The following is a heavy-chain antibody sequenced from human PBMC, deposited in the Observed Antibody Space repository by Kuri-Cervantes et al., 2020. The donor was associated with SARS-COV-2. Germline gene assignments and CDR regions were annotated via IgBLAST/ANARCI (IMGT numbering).Heavy chain of an antibody. CDR1: GFTFSSDW. D-gene: IGHD6-19*01. J-gene: IGHJ5*02. CDR3: AGGYSSGWPDH. CDR2: MKRDGSEK. V-gene: IGHV3-7*01. Sequence: GESLKISCAASGFTFSSDWMTWVRKAPGKGLEWVASMKRDGSEKYYVDSVKGRFAISRDNAKNSLDLQMNSLRPDDTAVYYCAGGYSSGWPDHWGQGTRVTVSS.